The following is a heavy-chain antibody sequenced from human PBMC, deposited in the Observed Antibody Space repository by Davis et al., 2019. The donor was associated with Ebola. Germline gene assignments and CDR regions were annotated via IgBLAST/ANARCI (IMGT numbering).Heavy chain of an antibody. CDR1: GYTFTSYD. V-gene: IGHV1-8*01. J-gene: IGHJ5*02. CDR2: INPNSGNT. Sequence: ASVKVSCKASGYTFTSYDINWVRQATGQGLEWMGWINPNSGNTGYAQKFQGRVTMTRNTSISTAYMELSSLRSEDTAVYYCARVYYYDSSGYYYDWFDPWGQGTLVTVSS. CDR3: ARVYYYDSSGYYYDWFDP. D-gene: IGHD3-22*01.